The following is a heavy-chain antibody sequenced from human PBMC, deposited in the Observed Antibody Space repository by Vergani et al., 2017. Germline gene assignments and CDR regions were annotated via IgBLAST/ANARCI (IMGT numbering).Heavy chain of an antibody. CDR1: GFTFSSYS. CDR3: ARDPSSGYYYLFDP. J-gene: IGHJ5*02. D-gene: IGHD3-22*01. Sequence: EVQLVESGGGLVQPGGSLRLSCAASGFTFSSYSMNWVRQAPGKGLEWVSYISSSSSTIYYADSVKGRFTISRDNAKNSLYLQMNSMRAEDTAVYYCARDPSSGYYYLFDPWGQGTLVTVSS. V-gene: IGHV3-48*01. CDR2: ISSSSSTI.